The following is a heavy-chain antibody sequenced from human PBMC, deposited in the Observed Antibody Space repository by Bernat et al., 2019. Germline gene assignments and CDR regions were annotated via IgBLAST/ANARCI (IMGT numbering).Heavy chain of an antibody. V-gene: IGHV3-74*01. CDR2: FNSDGRST. CDR3: ARARYYDLIDY. Sequence: EVQLVESGGGLVQPGGSLRLSCAASGFTFTSYWMHWVRQAPGKGLVWVSRFNSDGRSTTYADSVKGRFTISRDNAKNTVYLQMNSLRAEDTAVYYCARARYYDLIDYWGQGPLVTVSS. J-gene: IGHJ4*02. D-gene: IGHD3-3*01. CDR1: GFTFTSYW.